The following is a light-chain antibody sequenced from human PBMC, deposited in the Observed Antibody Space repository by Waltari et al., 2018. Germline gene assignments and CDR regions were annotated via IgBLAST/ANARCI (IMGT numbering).Light chain of an antibody. CDR1: ESVAIN. J-gene: IGKJ1*01. CDR3: QQYNNWPPST. Sequence: EIVLTQSPATLSLSPGERATLSCRASESVAINLAWYQQRPGQAPRPLIFHASTRATGIPAKFSGSGSGTEFTLTISSLQSEDFAVYYCQQYNNWPPSTFGQGTKVEIK. CDR2: HAS. V-gene: IGKV3-15*01.